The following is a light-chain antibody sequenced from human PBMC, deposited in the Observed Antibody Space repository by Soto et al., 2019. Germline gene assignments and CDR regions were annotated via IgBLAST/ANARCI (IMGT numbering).Light chain of an antibody. V-gene: IGKV1-5*03. CDR3: QQYESYRT. Sequence: DIQMTQSPSTLSAYVGDRVTITCRASQSIGRWLAWYQQKPGKAPKLLIYEASRLESGVSSRFRGSGSGTEFTLTITSLQPDEFATYYCQQYESYRTFGPGTKVEIK. CDR2: EAS. J-gene: IGKJ1*01. CDR1: QSIGRW.